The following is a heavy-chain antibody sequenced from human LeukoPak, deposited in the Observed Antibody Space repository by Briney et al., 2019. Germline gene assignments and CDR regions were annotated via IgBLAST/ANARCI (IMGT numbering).Heavy chain of an antibody. J-gene: IGHJ4*02. CDR3: ARGTNYGSGKLEDC. D-gene: IGHD3-10*01. Sequence: SETLSLTCAVYGGSFSGYYWSWIRQPPGKGLEWIGEINHSGSTNYNPSLKSRVTISVDTSKNQFSLKLSSVTAADTAVYYCARGTNYGSGKLEDCWGQGTLVTVTS. CDR1: GGSFSGYY. V-gene: IGHV4-34*01. CDR2: INHSGST.